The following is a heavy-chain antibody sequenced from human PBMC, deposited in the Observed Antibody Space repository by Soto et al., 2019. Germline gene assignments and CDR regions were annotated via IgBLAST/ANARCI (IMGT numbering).Heavy chain of an antibody. CDR3: ARDTAMALPDA. D-gene: IGHD5-18*01. J-gene: IGHJ4*02. CDR1: GYTFTSYA. V-gene: IGHV1-18*01. CDR2: INPYNGNT. Sequence: QVQLVQSGTEVKKPGASVKVSCKASGYTFTSYAISWVRQAPGQGLEWMGWINPYNGNTNYAQKLPGRVTMTTDTSTSTASMELRSLRSDDTAVYYCARDTAMALPDAWGQGTLVTVSS.